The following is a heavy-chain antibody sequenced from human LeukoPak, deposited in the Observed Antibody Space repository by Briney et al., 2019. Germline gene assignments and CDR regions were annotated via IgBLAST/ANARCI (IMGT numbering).Heavy chain of an antibody. V-gene: IGHV4-59*12. CDR1: GGSISGSY. J-gene: IGHJ5*02. D-gene: IGHD7-27*01. CDR2: VYYSGST. CDR3: ARLLTGWFDP. Sequence: SETLSLTCTVSGGSISGSYWNWIRQPPGKGLEWIGYVYYSGSTNHNPSLKSRVTISVDTSKKQFSLKLSSVTAADTAVYYCARLLTGWFDPWGQGTLVTVSS.